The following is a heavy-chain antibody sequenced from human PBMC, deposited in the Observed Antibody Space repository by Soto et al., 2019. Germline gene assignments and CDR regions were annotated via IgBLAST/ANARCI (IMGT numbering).Heavy chain of an antibody. CDR1: GYTLTELS. V-gene: IGHV1-24*01. J-gene: IGHJ3*02. D-gene: IGHD5-12*01. CDR3: ATAENATIISLWDAFDI. CDR2: FDPEDGET. Sequence: VASVTVSCQVSGYTLTELSMHWVRPAPGKGLAWMGGFDPEDGETIYAQKFQGRVTMTEDTSTDTAYMELSSLRSEDTAVYYCATAENATIISLWDAFDIWGQGTMVTVSS.